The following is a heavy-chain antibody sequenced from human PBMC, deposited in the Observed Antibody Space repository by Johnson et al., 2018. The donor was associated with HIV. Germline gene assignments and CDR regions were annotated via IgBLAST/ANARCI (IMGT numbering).Heavy chain of an antibody. D-gene: IGHD3-22*01. J-gene: IGHJ3*02. CDR3: ARDLYYYDSSGDSFDI. CDR2: ISYDGSNK. Sequence: QVQLVESGGGVVQPGRSLRLSCAASGFTFSSYAMHWVRQAPGQGLEWVAVISYDGSNKYYADSVKGRFTISRDNSKNTLYLQMNSLRAEDTAVYYCARDLYYYDSSGDSFDIWDQGTMVTVSS. CDR1: GFTFSSYA. V-gene: IGHV3-30*04.